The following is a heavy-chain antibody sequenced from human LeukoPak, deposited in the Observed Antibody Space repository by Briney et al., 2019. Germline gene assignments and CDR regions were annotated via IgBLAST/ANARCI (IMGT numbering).Heavy chain of an antibody. CDR1: GGSISSGSYY. J-gene: IGHJ5*02. Sequence: SETLSLTCTVSGGSISSGSYYWSWIRQPAGKGLEWIGRIYTSGSTNYNPSLKSRVTISVDTSKNQFSLKLSSVTAADTAVYYCAREMRGGRYCSSTSCYKTDWFDPWGQGTLVTVSS. CDR3: AREMRGGRYCSSTSCYKTDWFDP. CDR2: IYTSGST. V-gene: IGHV4-61*02. D-gene: IGHD2-2*02.